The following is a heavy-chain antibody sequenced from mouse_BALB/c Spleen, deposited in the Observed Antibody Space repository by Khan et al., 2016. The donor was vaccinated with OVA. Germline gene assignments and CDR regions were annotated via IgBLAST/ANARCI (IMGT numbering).Heavy chain of an antibody. V-gene: IGHV5-17*02. CDR2: ISGDSSTI. CDR1: GFTFSSYG. D-gene: IGHD1-1*01. J-gene: IGHJ2*01. Sequence: EVQLQESGGGLVQPGGSRKLSCAASGFTFSSYGMHWVRQAPEKGLEWVAYISGDSSTIYYADTVKGRFTISRDNPKNTLFLQMTSLMSEDTAMDYCATSYYYGYYFEDWGPGTTLTVSS. CDR3: ATSYYYGYYFED.